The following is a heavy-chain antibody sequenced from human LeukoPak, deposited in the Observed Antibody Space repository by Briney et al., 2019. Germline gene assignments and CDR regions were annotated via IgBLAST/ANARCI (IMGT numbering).Heavy chain of an antibody. Sequence: PGGSLRLSCAASGFTFDDYAMHWVRQAPGKGLEWVSGISRNSGSIGYADSVKGRFTISRDNAKNSLYLQMNSLRAEDTALYYCAKDGTDCSSTSRSPPYYYYYMDVWGKGTTVTVSS. V-gene: IGHV3-9*01. CDR2: ISRNSGSI. CDR3: AKDGTDCSSTSRSPPYYYYYMDV. CDR1: GFTFDDYA. D-gene: IGHD2-2*01. J-gene: IGHJ6*03.